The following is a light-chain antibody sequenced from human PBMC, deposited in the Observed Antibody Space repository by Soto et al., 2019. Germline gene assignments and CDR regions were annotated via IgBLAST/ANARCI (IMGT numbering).Light chain of an antibody. Sequence: IVMTHSPATLSVSLWERATPSFRASQSVSGDLAWYHQRPGQAPRLLVSGASTRATGIPARFSGSGSGTEFTLTISSLQSEDFGVYYCQQYNNWPLTFGGGTKVDIK. CDR1: QSVSGD. CDR3: QQYNNWPLT. CDR2: GAS. J-gene: IGKJ4*01. V-gene: IGKV3-15*01.